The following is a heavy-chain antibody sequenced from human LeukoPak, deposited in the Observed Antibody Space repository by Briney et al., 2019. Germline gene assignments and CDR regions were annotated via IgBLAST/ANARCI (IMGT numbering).Heavy chain of an antibody. D-gene: IGHD3-16*02. CDR1: GFTFSSYG. CDR2: IWYDGSNK. CDR3: ARDRDSLFDH. Sequence: PGRSLRLSCAASGFTFSSYGMHWVRQAPGKGLEWVAVIWYDGSNKYYADSVKGRFTISRDNSKNTLYLQMDSLRAEDTAVYYCARDRDSLFDHWGQGTLVTVSS. V-gene: IGHV3-33*01. J-gene: IGHJ4*02.